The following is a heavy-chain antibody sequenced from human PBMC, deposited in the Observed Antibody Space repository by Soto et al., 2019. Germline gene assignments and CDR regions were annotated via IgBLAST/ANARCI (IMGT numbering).Heavy chain of an antibody. D-gene: IGHD3-16*01. J-gene: IGHJ6*02. CDR2: VHYSGSI. CDR1: GGSISYEYYH. Sequence: QVQLQQSGPGLVKPSQTLSLTCTVSGGSISYEYYHWTWIRQSPGKGLEWIGYVHYSGSIMYNPSFKSRVTISVDTSKNQFSLHLSSVTAADTAVYLCVREDDGGDMEYYGLDVWGQGTTVTVSS. CDR3: VREDDGGDMEYYGLDV. V-gene: IGHV4-30-4*08.